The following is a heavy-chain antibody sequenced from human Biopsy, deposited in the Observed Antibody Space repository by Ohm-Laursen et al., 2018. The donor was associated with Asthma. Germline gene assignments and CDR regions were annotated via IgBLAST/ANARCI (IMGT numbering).Heavy chain of an antibody. CDR2: VHSSGST. V-gene: IGHV4-59*01. D-gene: IGHD6-13*01. CDR1: PGSINDYY. CDR3: ARATSTWSQSGPHFFDH. J-gene: IGHJ5*02. Sequence: GTLSLTCTVSPGSINDYYWNWIRQFPGKGLEWIGHVHSSGSTRFNPSLKSRVPVSVDTFVDQISLKLSSVSAADKAIYYCARATSTWSQSGPHFFDHWGPGTLVTVSS.